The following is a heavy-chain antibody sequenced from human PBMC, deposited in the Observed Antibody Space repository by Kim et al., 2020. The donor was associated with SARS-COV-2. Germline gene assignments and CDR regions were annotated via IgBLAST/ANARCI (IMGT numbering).Heavy chain of an antibody. CDR2: INTNTGNP. Sequence: ASVKVSCKASGYTFTSYAMNWVRQAPGQGLEGMGWINTNTGNPTYAQGFTGRFVFSLDTAVSTAYLQISSLKAEDTTVYYCARDIGTITIFGVVIIPPSGMDVWGQGTTVTVSS. D-gene: IGHD3-3*01. J-gene: IGHJ6*02. CDR1: GYTFTSYA. CDR3: ARDIGTITIFGVVIIPPSGMDV. V-gene: IGHV7-4-1*02.